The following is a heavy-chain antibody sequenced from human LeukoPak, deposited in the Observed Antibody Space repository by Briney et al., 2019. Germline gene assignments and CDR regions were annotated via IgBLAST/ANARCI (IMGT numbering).Heavy chain of an antibody. V-gene: IGHV4-61*01. CDR1: GYSISSGYY. CDR3: AREQQLGLNWFDP. CDR2: IYYSGST. Sequence: SETLSLTCTVSGYSISSGYYWGWIRQPPGKGLEWIGYIYYSGSTNYNPSLKSRVTISVDTSKNQFSLKLSSVTAADTAVYYCAREQQLGLNWFDPLGQGTLVTVSS. D-gene: IGHD6-13*01. J-gene: IGHJ5*02.